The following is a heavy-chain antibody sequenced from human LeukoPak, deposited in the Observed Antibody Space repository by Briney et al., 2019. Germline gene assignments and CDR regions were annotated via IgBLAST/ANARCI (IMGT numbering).Heavy chain of an antibody. CDR3: AREDIAPLSARGGFDY. Sequence: SETLSLTCTVSGGSISSYYWSWIRQPAGKGLEWIGRIYSSGSTNYNPSLKSRVTMSVDTSKNQFSLKLSSVTAADAAVYYCAREDIAPLSARGGFDYWGQGTLVTVSS. V-gene: IGHV4-4*07. D-gene: IGHD2-15*01. CDR1: GGSISSYY. CDR2: IYSSGST. J-gene: IGHJ4*02.